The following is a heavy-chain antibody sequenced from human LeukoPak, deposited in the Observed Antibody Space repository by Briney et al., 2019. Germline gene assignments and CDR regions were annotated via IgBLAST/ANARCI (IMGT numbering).Heavy chain of an antibody. D-gene: IGHD5-24*01. CDR2: IYYSGST. Sequence: ASETLSLTCTVSGASISNYYWSWIRRPPGKGLEWIGYIYYSGSTNYNPSLKSRVTISVDTSKNQFSLKLSSVTAADTALYYCARRVGDGYNYFDYWGQGTLVTVSS. J-gene: IGHJ4*02. V-gene: IGHV4-59*08. CDR3: ARRVGDGYNYFDY. CDR1: GASISNYY.